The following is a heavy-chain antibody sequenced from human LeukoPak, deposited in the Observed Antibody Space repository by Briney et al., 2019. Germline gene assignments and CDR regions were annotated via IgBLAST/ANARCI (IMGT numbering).Heavy chain of an antibody. CDR2: INTDGSST. J-gene: IGHJ5*02. V-gene: IGHV3-74*01. CDR3: ARESGIAAALDL. CDR1: GFTFSSYW. D-gene: IGHD6-13*01. Sequence: GGSLRLSCAASGFTFSSYWTHWVRQAPGKGLVWVSRINTDGSSTSYADSVKGRFTISRDNAKNTLYLQMNSLRAEDTAVYYCARESGIAAALDLWGQGTLVTVSS.